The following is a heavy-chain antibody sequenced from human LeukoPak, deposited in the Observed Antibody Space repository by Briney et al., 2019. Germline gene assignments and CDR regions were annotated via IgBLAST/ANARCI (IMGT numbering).Heavy chain of an antibody. CDR1: GFTFSNYP. Sequence: PGGSLRLSCTASGFTFSNYPINFVRQTPGKGLDWVSAISGSGTTIYYAYAVRGRFTISRDNSKNTVYLQMNSLRAEDTALYYCVTKLYVSHHTHAFDIWGQGTMVTVSP. J-gene: IGHJ3*02. D-gene: IGHD3-16*01. CDR2: ISGSGTTI. CDR3: VTKLYVSHHTHAFDI. V-gene: IGHV3-23*01.